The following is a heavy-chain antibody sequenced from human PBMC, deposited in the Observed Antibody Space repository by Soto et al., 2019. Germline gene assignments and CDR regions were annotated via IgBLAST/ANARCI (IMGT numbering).Heavy chain of an antibody. CDR1: GGTFSNYA. J-gene: IGHJ4*02. V-gene: IGHV1-69*01. CDR3: ARGNAGRVRYDFDF. D-gene: IGHD3-10*01. Sequence: QVQLVQSGAEVKKPGSSVKISCYISGGTFSNYAINWVRQAPGQGLEWMGGITPVLDSRDNAPKFQDRVPITADESTSAVSLELSSLTSEDTAIYYCARGNAGRVRYDFDFWGQGTLVTVSS. CDR2: ITPVLDSR.